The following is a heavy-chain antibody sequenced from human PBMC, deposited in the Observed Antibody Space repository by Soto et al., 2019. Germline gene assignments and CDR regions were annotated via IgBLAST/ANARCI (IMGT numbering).Heavy chain of an antibody. J-gene: IGHJ3*02. CDR3: ARGAADAFDI. D-gene: IGHD6-25*01. CDR1: GGTFSSYV. V-gene: IGHV1-69*06. CDR2: IIPIFGTA. Sequence: QVQLVQSGAEVKKPGSSVKVSCKASGGTFSSYVISWVRQAPGQGLEWMGGIIPIFGTANYAQKFQGRVTMTTDTSTSTAYMELRSLRSDDTAVYYFARGAADAFDIWGQGTMVTVSS.